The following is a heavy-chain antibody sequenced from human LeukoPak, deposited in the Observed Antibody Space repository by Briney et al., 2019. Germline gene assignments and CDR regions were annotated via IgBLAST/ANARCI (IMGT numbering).Heavy chain of an antibody. D-gene: IGHD1-7*01. V-gene: IGHV3-23*01. CDR1: GFTFSSYD. Sequence: GGSLRLSCAASGFTFSSYDMSWVRQAPGKGLEWVSAISGSGGSTYYADSVKGRFTISRDNSKNTLYLQMNSLRAEDTAVYYCAKRRGLELLYYYYMDVWGKGTTVTVSS. J-gene: IGHJ6*03. CDR3: AKRRGLELLYYYYMDV. CDR2: ISGSGGST.